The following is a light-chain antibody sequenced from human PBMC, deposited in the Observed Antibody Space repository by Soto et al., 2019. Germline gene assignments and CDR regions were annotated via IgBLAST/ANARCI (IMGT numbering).Light chain of an antibody. CDR3: QQYGSSGT. V-gene: IGKV3-20*01. J-gene: IGKJ1*01. CDR2: GAS. CDR1: QSVTSNY. Sequence: EIVLTQSPGTLSLSPGERATLSCRASQSVTSNYLAWYQQKPGQAPRLLFFGASIRATGIPDRFSGSGSGTDFTLTISRLEPEDFAVYYCQQYGSSGTFGQGTTGDIK.